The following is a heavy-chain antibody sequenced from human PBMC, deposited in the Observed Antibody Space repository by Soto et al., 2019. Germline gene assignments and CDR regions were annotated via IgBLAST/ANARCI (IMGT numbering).Heavy chain of an antibody. D-gene: IGHD3-3*01. Sequence: QVQLVQSGAEVKKPGASVKVSCKASGYTFTSYGISWVRQAPGQGLEWMGWISAYNGNTNYAQKLQGRVTMTTDTDTSTAYMELRSLRSDDTAVYYCARDASPPYYDFWSGYYTGWFDPWGQGTLVTVSS. J-gene: IGHJ5*02. CDR1: GYTFTSYG. CDR2: ISAYNGNT. CDR3: ARDASPPYYDFWSGYYTGWFDP. V-gene: IGHV1-18*01.